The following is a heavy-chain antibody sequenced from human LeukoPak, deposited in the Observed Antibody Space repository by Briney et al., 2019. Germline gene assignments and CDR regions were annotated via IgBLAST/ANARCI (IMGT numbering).Heavy chain of an antibody. CDR1: GGSISSYY. D-gene: IGHD2-15*01. V-gene: IGHV4-59*01. Sequence: SETLSLTCTVSGGSISSYYWSWIRQPPGKGLEWIGYIYYSGSTNYNPSLKSRVTISVDTSKNQFSLKLSPVTAADTAVYYCAREKGPAAFDYWGQGTLVTASS. CDR3: AREKGPAAFDY. J-gene: IGHJ4*02. CDR2: IYYSGST.